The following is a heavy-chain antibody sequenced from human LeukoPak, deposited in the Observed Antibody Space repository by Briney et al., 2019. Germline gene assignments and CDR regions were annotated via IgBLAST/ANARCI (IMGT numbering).Heavy chain of an antibody. D-gene: IGHD6-19*01. CDR2: ISAYNGNT. CDR3: ARGSSALSSGWYGWFDP. V-gene: IGHV1-18*01. Sequence: SVKVSCKASGHTFTSYGISWVRQAPGRGLEWMGWISAYNGNTNYAQKLQGRVTMTTDTSTSTAYMELRSLRSDDTAVYYCARGSSALSSGWYGWFDPWGQGTLVTVSS. J-gene: IGHJ5*02. CDR1: GHTFTSYG.